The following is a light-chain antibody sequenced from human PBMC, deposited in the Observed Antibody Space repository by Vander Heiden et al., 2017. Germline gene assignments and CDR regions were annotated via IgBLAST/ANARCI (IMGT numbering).Light chain of an antibody. Sequence: QSALTQPASVSGSPGQSITISCTGTSSDIGSYNLVSWYQQHPGKAPKLMIYEGSERPSGVSNRFFGSKSGNTASLTISGLQAEDEADYYCCSYAGSPTYVVFGGGTKLTVL. CDR2: EGS. J-gene: IGLJ2*01. CDR3: CSYAGSPTYVV. CDR1: SSDIGSYNL. V-gene: IGLV2-23*01.